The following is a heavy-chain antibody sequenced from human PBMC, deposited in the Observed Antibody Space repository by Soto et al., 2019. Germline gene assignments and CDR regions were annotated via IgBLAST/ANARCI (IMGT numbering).Heavy chain of an antibody. V-gene: IGHV1-46*01. D-gene: IGHD1-26*01. CDR1: GYTFTSYY. J-gene: IGHJ1*01. CDR3: ATGGVGATMWDFQH. Sequence: ASVKVSCKASGYTFTSYYMHWVRQAPGQGLEWMGIINPSGGSTSYAQKFQGRVTMTEDTSTDTAYMELSSLRSEDTAVYYCATGGVGATMWDFQHWGQGTLVTVSS. CDR2: INPSGGST.